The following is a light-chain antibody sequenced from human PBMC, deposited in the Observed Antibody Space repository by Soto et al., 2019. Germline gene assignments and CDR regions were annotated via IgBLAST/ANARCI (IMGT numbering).Light chain of an antibody. CDR3: QQYNNRPT. Sequence: DIVMTQSPATLSVSPGERATLSCRASQSVSSNLVWYQQKPGQAPRLLIYGASTRATGIPARFSGSGSGTEFTLTISSLQYEDFAVYYCQQYNNRPTFGQGTKVEIK. J-gene: IGKJ1*01. CDR1: QSVSSN. V-gene: IGKV3-15*01. CDR2: GAS.